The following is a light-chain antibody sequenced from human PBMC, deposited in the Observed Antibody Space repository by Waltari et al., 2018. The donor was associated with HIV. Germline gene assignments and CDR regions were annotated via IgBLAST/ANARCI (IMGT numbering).Light chain of an antibody. V-gene: IGKV4-1*01. Sequence: DIVMTQSPDSLAVSLGERATINCKSSQSVFFSSNNKNYLAWYQQKPGQPPNLLIYWASTRESGVPDRFSGSGSGTDFTLTISSLQAEDVAVYYCHQYYRTPFTFGPGTKVDIK. CDR1: QSVFFSSNNKNY. J-gene: IGKJ3*01. CDR2: WAS. CDR3: HQYYRTPFT.